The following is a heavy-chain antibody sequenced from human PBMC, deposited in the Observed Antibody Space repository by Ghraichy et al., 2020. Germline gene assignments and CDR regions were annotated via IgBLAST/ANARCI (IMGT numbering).Heavy chain of an antibody. D-gene: IGHD3-16*01. Sequence: GGSLRLSCAASGFTISTYGMYWVRQAPGKGLEWVAVISYDESYKYYADSVKGRLTISRDSSKNTLFLQMNSLRTEDTAVYYCARDLGGSEYWGQGTLVTVSS. CDR2: ISYDESYK. J-gene: IGHJ4*02. CDR1: GFTISTYG. CDR3: ARDLGGSEY. V-gene: IGHV3-30*03.